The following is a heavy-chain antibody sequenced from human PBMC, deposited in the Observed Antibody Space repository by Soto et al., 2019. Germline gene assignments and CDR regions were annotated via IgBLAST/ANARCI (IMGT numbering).Heavy chain of an antibody. Sequence: GGSLRLSCAASGFTFSASAMSWVRQAPGKGLEWVSGVSGSGDSTYYADSVKGRLTISRDNSKNMLHLQMNSLRAEDTAVYYCAKDRIYDYDTYKNGFDMWGQGTMVTVSS. CDR3: AKDRIYDYDTYKNGFDM. J-gene: IGHJ3*02. V-gene: IGHV3-23*01. CDR2: VSGSGDST. D-gene: IGHD3-16*01. CDR1: GFTFSASA.